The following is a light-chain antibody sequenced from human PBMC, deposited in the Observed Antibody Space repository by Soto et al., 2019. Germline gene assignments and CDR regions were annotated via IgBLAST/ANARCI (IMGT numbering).Light chain of an antibody. CDR2: GNS. V-gene: IGLV1-40*01. CDR1: SSNIGAGYD. J-gene: IGLJ1*01. CDR3: QSYDSSLSGSRIYV. Sequence: QPVLTQPPSVSGAPGQRVTISCTGSSSNIGAGYDVHWYQQLPGTAPKLLIYGNSNRPSGVPDRFSGSKSGTSASLAITGLQAEDEADYCCQSYDSSLSGSRIYVFGTGTKLTVL.